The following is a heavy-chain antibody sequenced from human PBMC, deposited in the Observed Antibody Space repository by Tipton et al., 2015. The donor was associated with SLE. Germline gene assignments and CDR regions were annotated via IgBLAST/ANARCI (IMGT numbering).Heavy chain of an antibody. Sequence: TLSLTCTVSGGSISSSSYYWGWIRQPPGKGLEWIGSIYYSGSTYYNPSLKSRVTISVDTSKNQFSLKLSSVTAADTAVYYCARNAGHYGMDVWGQGTTVTVSS. CDR2: IYYSGST. CDR3: ARNAGHYGMDV. J-gene: IGHJ6*02. CDR1: GGSISSSSYY. V-gene: IGHV4-39*01.